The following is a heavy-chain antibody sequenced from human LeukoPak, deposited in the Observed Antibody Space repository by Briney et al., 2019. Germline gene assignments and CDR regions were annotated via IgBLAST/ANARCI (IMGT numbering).Heavy chain of an antibody. CDR2: IHGSGGVT. CDR1: AISFSSYA. J-gene: IGHJ3*02. CDR3: AKDPNGDYVGAFDS. Sequence: GGSLRLSCTASAISFSSYAMTWLRQAPGKGLEWVSGIHGSGGVTYYADSVKGRFTISRDNSKKTLYLQMNSLRVDDTAVYYCAKDPNGDYVGAFDSWGQGTMVTVSS. V-gene: IGHV3-23*01. D-gene: IGHD4-17*01.